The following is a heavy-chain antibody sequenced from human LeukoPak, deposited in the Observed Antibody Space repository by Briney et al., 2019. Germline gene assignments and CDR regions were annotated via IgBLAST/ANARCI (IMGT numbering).Heavy chain of an antibody. V-gene: IGHV1-46*01. D-gene: IGHD6-13*01. Sequence: GASVKVSCKASGYTFTSYYMHWVRQAPGQGLEWMGIINPSGGSTSYAQKFQGRVTMTRDMSTSTVYMELSSLRSEDTAVYYCARAGTPYSSSWYSEVNWFDPWGQGTLVTVSS. CDR1: GYTFTSYY. CDR2: INPSGGST. J-gene: IGHJ5*02. CDR3: ARAGTPYSSSWYSEVNWFDP.